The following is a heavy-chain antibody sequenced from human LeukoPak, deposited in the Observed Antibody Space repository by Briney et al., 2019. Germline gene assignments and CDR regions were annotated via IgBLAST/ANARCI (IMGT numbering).Heavy chain of an antibody. CDR3: ALGYCSSTSCPWANWFDP. D-gene: IGHD2-2*01. V-gene: IGHV1-69*05. Sequence: GSSVKVSCKASGGTFSSYAISWVRQAPGQGLEWMGGITPIFGTANYAQKFQGRVTITTDESTSTAYMELSSLRSEDTAVYYCALGYCSSTSCPWANWFDPWGQGTLVTVSS. CDR2: ITPIFGTA. J-gene: IGHJ5*02. CDR1: GGTFSSYA.